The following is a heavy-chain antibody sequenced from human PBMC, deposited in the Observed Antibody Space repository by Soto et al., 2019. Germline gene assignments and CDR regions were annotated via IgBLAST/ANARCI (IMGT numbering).Heavy chain of an antibody. CDR2: IDWDDDK. CDR3: ARMPPQMATAYYFDY. V-gene: IGHV2-70*01. CDR1: GFSLSTSGMC. D-gene: IGHD5-18*01. J-gene: IGHJ4*02. Sequence: SGPTLVNPTQTLTLTCTFSGFSLSTSGMCVSWIRQPPGKALEWLALIDWDDDKYYSTSLKTRLTISKDTSKNQVVLTMTNMDPVDTATYYCARMPPQMATAYYFDYWGQGTLVTVSS.